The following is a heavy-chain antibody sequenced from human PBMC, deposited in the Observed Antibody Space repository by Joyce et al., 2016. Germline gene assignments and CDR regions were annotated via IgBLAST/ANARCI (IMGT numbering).Heavy chain of an antibody. CDR1: GFIFRKYG. J-gene: IGHJ4*02. D-gene: IGHD6-19*01. Sequence: ELQLVQSGGGLVQPGGSLRLSCAGAGFIFRKYGINWVGQAPGKGRECVSYIGIRGNVKQYADTVEGRFTISRDNGKNSLYLQMNSLRFEDTAVYYCARDGRSSGGDYWGQGNLVTVSS. CDR2: IGIRGNVK. V-gene: IGHV3-48*01. CDR3: ARDGRSSGGDY.